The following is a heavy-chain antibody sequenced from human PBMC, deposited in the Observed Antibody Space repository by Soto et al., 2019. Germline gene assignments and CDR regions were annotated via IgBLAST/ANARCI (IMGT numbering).Heavy chain of an antibody. Sequence: EVQLLESGGKLVQPGGSLTLSCAASGFTFSTYAMAWVRQAPGKGLEWVSGVSASGLNTDYADPVKGRFYISRDNSKNAVSLHMNTLSAEDTAWSYCAQNLPRGNSGSSFHHWGQGTAVTVPS. V-gene: IGHV3-23*01. CDR1: GFTFSTYA. J-gene: IGHJ4*02. CDR2: VSASGLNT. D-gene: IGHD1-7*01. CDR3: AQNLPRGNSGSSFHH.